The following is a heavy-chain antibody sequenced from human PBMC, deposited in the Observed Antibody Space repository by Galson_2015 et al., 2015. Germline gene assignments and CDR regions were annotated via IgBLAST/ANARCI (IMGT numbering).Heavy chain of an antibody. D-gene: IGHD3-22*01. J-gene: IGHJ3*02. CDR1: GFTFTSRA. CDR3: ARGAFRGAMIVVVQDASET. CDR2: INAGNGNT. Sequence: SVKVSCKASGFTFTSRAIHWVRQAPGQRLEWMGWINAGNGNTKYSQNFQGRVTITRDTSTVYMELSSLRSEDSAVYYCARGAFRGAMIVVVQDASETCGQGTMVTAAS. V-gene: IGHV1-3*01.